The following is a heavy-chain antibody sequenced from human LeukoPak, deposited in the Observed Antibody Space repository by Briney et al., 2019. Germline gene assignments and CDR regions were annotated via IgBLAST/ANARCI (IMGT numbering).Heavy chain of an antibody. V-gene: IGHV3-23*01. CDR1: GFSFRYYA. D-gene: IGHD6-13*01. CDR3: AKVQSSTWYSPPLFYFDF. J-gene: IGHJ4*02. Sequence: TGGSLRLSCAASGFSFRYYAMTWVRQAPGKGLEWVSAISGNGGSTFYADSVMGRFTISRDSSKNTLYLQMRSLRAEDTAIYYCAKVQSSTWYSPPLFYFDFWGQGSLVTVSS. CDR2: ISGNGGST.